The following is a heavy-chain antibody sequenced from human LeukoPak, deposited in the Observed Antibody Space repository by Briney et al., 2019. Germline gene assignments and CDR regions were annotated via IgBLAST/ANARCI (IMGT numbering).Heavy chain of an antibody. CDR1: GGSISSYY. CDR3: ARGYQLLEGYYYYGMDV. V-gene: IGHV4-59*12. CDR2: IYYSGST. J-gene: IGHJ6*02. D-gene: IGHD2-2*01. Sequence: KPSETLSLTCTVSGGSISSYYWSWLRQPPGKGREGSGYIYYSGSTTYNPSLKSRVTISVDTSKNQFSLRLSSVTAADTAVYYCARGYQLLEGYYYYGMDVWGQGTTVTVSS.